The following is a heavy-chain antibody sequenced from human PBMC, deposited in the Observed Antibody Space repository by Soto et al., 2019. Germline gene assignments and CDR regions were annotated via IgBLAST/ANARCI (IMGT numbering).Heavy chain of an antibody. J-gene: IGHJ6*02. CDR1: GFRFSTYG. D-gene: IGHD2-21*02. Sequence: QVQLVESGGGVVQPGRSLRLSCAASGFRFSTYGMHWVRQAPGKGLEWVALISYDGSKKYYGDSVKGRLTISRDNSKNTLYLQMNSLRAEDTAVYYCAKDREQIVVMTAILGHYHGMDVWGQGTTVTVSS. CDR2: ISYDGSKK. V-gene: IGHV3-30*18. CDR3: AKDREQIVVMTAILGHYHGMDV.